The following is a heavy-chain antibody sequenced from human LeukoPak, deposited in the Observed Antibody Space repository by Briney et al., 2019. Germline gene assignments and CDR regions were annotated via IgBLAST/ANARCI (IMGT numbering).Heavy chain of an antibody. CDR3: ARGLGYCTNGVCYGYFDY. J-gene: IGHJ4*02. V-gene: IGHV4-31*03. CDR1: GGSISSGGYY. CDR2: TYYSGST. D-gene: IGHD2-8*01. Sequence: PSQTLSLTCTVSGGSISSGGYYWSRIRQHPGKGLEWIGYTYYSGSTYYNPSLKSRVTISVDTSKNQFSLKLSSVTAADTAVYYCARGLGYCTNGVCYGYFDYWGQGTLVTVSS.